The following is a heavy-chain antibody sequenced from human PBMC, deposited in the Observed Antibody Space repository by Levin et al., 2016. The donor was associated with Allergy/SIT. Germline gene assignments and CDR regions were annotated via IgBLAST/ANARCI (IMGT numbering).Heavy chain of an antibody. CDR3: ARDRSGYCSSTSCYGRDYYYYYGMDV. V-gene: IGHV3-74*01. J-gene: IGHJ6*02. Sequence: VRQAPGKGLVWVSRINSDGSSTSYADSVKGRFTISRDNAKNTLYLQMNSLRAEDTAVYCCARDRSGYCSSTSCYGRDYYYYYGMDVWGQGTTVTVSS. CDR2: INSDGSST. D-gene: IGHD2-2*01.